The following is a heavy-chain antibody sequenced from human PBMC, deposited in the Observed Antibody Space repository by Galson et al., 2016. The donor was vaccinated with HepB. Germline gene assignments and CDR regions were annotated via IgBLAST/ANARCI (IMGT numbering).Heavy chain of an antibody. CDR1: GYTFTGYY. V-gene: IGHV1-2*04. CDR2: INPNSGGT. D-gene: IGHD6-19*01. CDR3: ARSTGFFYYVDY. J-gene: IGHJ4*02. Sequence: SVKVSCKASGYTFTGYYMHWVRQAPGQGLEWMGWINPNSGGTNYAQKFQGWVTMTRDTSISTTYMERSRLRPDDTAVYYCARSTGFFYYVDYWGQGTLVTFSS.